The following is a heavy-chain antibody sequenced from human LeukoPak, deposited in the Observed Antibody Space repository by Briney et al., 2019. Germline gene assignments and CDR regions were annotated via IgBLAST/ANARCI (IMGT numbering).Heavy chain of an antibody. CDR2: ISSGGGTI. CDR1: GFTLSSYA. CDR3: ARVSIAARYYYYGMDV. D-gene: IGHD6-6*01. J-gene: IGHJ6*02. Sequence: GGSLRLSCAASGFTLSSYAMNWVRQAPGKGLEWVSYISSGGGTIYYADSVKGRFTISRDNAKNSLYLQMNSLRAEDTAVYYCARVSIAARYYYYGMDVWGQGTTVTVSS. V-gene: IGHV3-48*03.